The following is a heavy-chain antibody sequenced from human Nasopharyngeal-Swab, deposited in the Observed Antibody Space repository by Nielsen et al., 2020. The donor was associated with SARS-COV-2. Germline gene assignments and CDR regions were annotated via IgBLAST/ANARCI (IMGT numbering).Heavy chain of an antibody. CDR2: ISSSSSYI. CDR1: GFTFNNYN. CDR3: ARDGLDYDFWSAYFMDV. D-gene: IGHD3-3*01. Sequence: LSLTCSASGFTFNNYNFNWVRQAPGKGLEWVSSISSSSSYIYYADSVKGRFTISRDNAKNSLYLQMNSLRAEDTAVYYCARDGLDYDFWSAYFMDVWGQGTTVTVSS. V-gene: IGHV3-21*01. J-gene: IGHJ6*02.